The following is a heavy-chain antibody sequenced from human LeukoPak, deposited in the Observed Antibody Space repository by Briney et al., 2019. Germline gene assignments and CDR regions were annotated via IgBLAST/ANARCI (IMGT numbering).Heavy chain of an antibody. V-gene: IGHV4-59*01. J-gene: IGHJ4*02. CDR2: IYYSGST. CDR3: ARAPSYYGSGSYEADY. D-gene: IGHD3-10*01. CDR1: GGSISSYY. Sequence: TSETLSLTCTVSGGSISSYYWSRIRQPPGKGLEWIGYIYYSGSTNYNPSLKSRVTISVDTSKYQFSLKLSSVTAADTAVYYCARAPSYYGSGSYEADYWGQGTLVTVSS.